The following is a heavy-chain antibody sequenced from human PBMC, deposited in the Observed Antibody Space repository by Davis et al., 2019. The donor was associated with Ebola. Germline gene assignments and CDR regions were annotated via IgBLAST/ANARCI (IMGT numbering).Heavy chain of an antibody. Sequence: GESLKISCAASGFTFSSYDMHWVRQATGKGLEWVSAIGTAGDTYYPGSVKGRFTISRDNSKNTLYLQMNSLRAEDTAVYYCAKGTAMVFGEFDYWGQGTLVTVSS. V-gene: IGHV3-13*01. CDR1: GFTFSSYD. D-gene: IGHD5-18*01. CDR3: AKGTAMVFGEFDY. J-gene: IGHJ4*02. CDR2: IGTAGDT.